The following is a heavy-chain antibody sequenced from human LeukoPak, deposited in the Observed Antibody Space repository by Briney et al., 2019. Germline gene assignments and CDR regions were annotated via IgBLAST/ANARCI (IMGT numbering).Heavy chain of an antibody. J-gene: IGHJ4*02. Sequence: SETLSLTCAVYGGSFSNYYWSWIRQPPGKGLEWIGEIDHSGSTNYKPSLKSRVTISVDASQNQFSLNLYSVTAADTAVYYCARHIPLDFWSGYSFDYWGQGTLVTVSS. D-gene: IGHD3-3*01. CDR1: GGSFSNYY. CDR2: IDHSGST. CDR3: ARHIPLDFWSGYSFDY. V-gene: IGHV4-34*01.